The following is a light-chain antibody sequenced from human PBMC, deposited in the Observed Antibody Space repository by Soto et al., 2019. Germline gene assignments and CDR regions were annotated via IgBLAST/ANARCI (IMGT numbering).Light chain of an antibody. J-gene: IGKJ1*01. CDR1: QSMNSW. Sequence: DIQLTQSPSTLSASVGDRVTITCRASQSMNSWLAWYQQKPGEAPKVLIYDASSLESGVPSRFSGSGSGTEFTLTFGSLQPEDFATYYCLQYNAFSQTFGQGTKVEI. CDR2: DAS. V-gene: IGKV1-5*01. CDR3: LQYNAFSQT.